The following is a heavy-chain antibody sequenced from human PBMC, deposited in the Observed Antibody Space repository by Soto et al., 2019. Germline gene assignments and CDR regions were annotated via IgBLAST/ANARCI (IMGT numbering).Heavy chain of an antibody. CDR3: ARGVYGNSGYIIGFFDN. J-gene: IGHJ4*02. CDR2: IFHSGTT. CDR1: GGSISSSNW. V-gene: IGHV4-4*02. D-gene: IGHD3-22*01. Sequence: QVQLQELGLGLVRPSGTLSLTCTVSGGSISSSNWWTWVRQPPGKGLEWIGEIFHSGTTNYNPSLKSRVTISVDKSKNQFSLKVNSVTAADTAVYYCARGVYGNSGYIIGFFDNWGQGTLVTVSS.